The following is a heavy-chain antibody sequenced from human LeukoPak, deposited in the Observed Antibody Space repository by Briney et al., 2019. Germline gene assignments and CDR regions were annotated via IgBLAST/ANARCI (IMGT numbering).Heavy chain of an antibody. D-gene: IGHD2-8*01. CDR3: ASRYCTNGVCYAYYFDY. CDR2: IYYSGST. Sequence: PSETLSLTCTVSGGSISSSSYYWGWIRQPPGKGLEWIGSIYYSGSTYYNPSLKSRVTISVDTSKNQFSLKLSSVTAADTAVYYCASRYCTNGVCYAYYFDYWGQGTLVTVSS. V-gene: IGHV4-39*07. J-gene: IGHJ4*02. CDR1: GGSISSSSYY.